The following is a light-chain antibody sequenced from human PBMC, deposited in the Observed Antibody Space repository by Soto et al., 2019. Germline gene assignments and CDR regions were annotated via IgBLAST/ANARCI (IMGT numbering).Light chain of an antibody. CDR1: QSISSY. V-gene: IGKV1-39*01. CDR2: ASS. Sequence: DIQMTQSPSSLSVSVGDRVTITCRASQSISSYLNWSQQKPGKAPKLLIYASSNLQSGVPSRFSGSGSGTDFTLTISSLQPEDFANYYCQQSYSTRYTFGQGTKLEIK. J-gene: IGKJ2*01. CDR3: QQSYSTRYT.